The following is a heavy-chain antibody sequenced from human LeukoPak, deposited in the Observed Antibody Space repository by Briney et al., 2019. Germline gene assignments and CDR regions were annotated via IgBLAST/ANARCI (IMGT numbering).Heavy chain of an antibody. CDR1: GFTSTNYS. V-gene: IGHV3-23*01. Sequence: GGSLRLSCAASGFTSTNYSMNWVRQAPGKGLEWVSVLIGRSGSTDYAASVKGRFTISRDTSKNTLFLQMNRLRAEDTAIYYCAKGTYGDIAIGYFEFWGQGNLVTVSS. CDR2: LIGRSGST. CDR3: AKGTYGDIAIGYFEF. D-gene: IGHD4-17*01. J-gene: IGHJ4*02.